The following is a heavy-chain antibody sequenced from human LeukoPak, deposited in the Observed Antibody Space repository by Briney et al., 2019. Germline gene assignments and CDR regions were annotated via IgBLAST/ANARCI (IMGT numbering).Heavy chain of an antibody. D-gene: IGHD3-22*01. CDR2: INHSGST. CDR3: ARGGGYYDSSGSFTRGKSAYYFDY. CDR1: GGSFSGYY. Sequence: SETLSLTCAVYGGSFSGYYWSWIRQPPGKGLEWIGEINHSGSTNYNPSLKSRVTISVDTSKNQFSLKLSSVTAADTAVYYCARGGGYYDSSGSFTRGKSAYYFDYWGQGTLVTVSS. V-gene: IGHV4-34*01. J-gene: IGHJ4*02.